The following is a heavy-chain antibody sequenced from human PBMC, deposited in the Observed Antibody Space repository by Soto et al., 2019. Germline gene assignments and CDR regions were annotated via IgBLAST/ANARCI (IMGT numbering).Heavy chain of an antibody. CDR3: ARGEGGLSRYQTY. J-gene: IGHJ4*02. Sequence: PGGSLRLSCIASGFTFSIYEMNWVRQAPGKGLEWVSYISTSGTDLYYADSVKGRFTISRHNAKNSLYLQMNSLRAEDTAVYYCARGEGGLSRYQTYWGQGTLVTSPQ. CDR1: GFTFSIYE. V-gene: IGHV3-48*03. D-gene: IGHD3-16*02. CDR2: ISTSGTDL.